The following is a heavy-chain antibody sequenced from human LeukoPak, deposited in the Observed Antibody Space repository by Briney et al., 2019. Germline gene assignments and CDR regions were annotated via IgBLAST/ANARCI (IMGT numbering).Heavy chain of an antibody. J-gene: IGHJ5*02. CDR1: GSTFSIYW. CDR3: ARPLKYYYGSETYFWFDP. CDR2: IKQDGSEK. V-gene: IGHV3-7*01. D-gene: IGHD3-10*01. Sequence: GGSLRLSCAASGSTFSIYWMSWVRQAPGKGLEWVANIKQDGSEKYYVDSVKGRFTISRDNAKNSLYLQMNSLRAEDAAVYYCARPLKYYYGSETYFWFDPWGQGTLVTVSS.